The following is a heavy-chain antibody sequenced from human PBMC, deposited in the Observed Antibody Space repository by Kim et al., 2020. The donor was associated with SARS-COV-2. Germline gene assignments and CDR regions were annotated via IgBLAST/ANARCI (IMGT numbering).Heavy chain of an antibody. CDR3: AKELLRDQDYDILTGYY. J-gene: IGHJ6*01. Sequence: GGSLRLSCAASGFTFSIYGMHWVRQAPGKGLEWVAVISYDGSNKYYADSVKGRFTISRDNPKNTLYLQMNSLRAEDTAVYYCAKELLRDQDYDILTGYY. V-gene: IGHV3-30*18. CDR2: ISYDGSNK. D-gene: IGHD3-9*01. CDR1: GFTFSIYG.